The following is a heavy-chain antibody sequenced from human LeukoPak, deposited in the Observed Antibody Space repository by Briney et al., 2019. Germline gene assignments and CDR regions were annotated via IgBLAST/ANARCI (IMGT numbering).Heavy chain of an antibody. D-gene: IGHD2-2*02. CDR3: ARDRGTKGYCSSTSCYTYAFDI. Sequence: ASVKVSCKASGYTFTSYAISWVRQAPGQGLEWMGRIIPILGIANYAQKFQGRVTITADKSTSTAYMELSSLRSEDTAVYYCARDRGTKGYCSSTSCYTYAFDIWGQGTMVTVSS. J-gene: IGHJ3*02. V-gene: IGHV1-69*04. CDR2: IIPILGIA. CDR1: GYTFTSYA.